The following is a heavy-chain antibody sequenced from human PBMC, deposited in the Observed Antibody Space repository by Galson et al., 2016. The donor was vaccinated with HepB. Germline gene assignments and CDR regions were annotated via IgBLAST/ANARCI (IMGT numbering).Heavy chain of an antibody. CDR1: GFTFKSYP. J-gene: IGHJ4*02. Sequence: SLRLSCAASGFTFKSYPMSWVRQAPGKGLEWVAGISRNGESTHYADSVTGRFTISRDISRRVLYLQMNSLRAEDTAVYYCTKNVWGYFDFYYSDLWGQGTLVIVSS. V-gene: IGHV3-23*01. CDR2: ISRNGEST. D-gene: IGHD3-9*01. CDR3: TKNVWGYFDFYYSDL.